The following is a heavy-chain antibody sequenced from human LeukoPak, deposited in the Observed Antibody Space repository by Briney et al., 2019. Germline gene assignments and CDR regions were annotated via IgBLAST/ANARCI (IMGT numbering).Heavy chain of an antibody. Sequence: AGSLRLSCAASGFTVSSNYMSWVRQAPGKGLEWVSVIYSGGSTYYADSVKGRFTISRDNSKNTLYLQMNSLRAEDTAVYYCASVTGALWFYYYMDVWGKGTTVTVSS. CDR2: IYSGGST. CDR1: GFTVSSNY. D-gene: IGHD2-21*01. J-gene: IGHJ6*03. V-gene: IGHV3-53*01. CDR3: ASVTGALWFYYYMDV.